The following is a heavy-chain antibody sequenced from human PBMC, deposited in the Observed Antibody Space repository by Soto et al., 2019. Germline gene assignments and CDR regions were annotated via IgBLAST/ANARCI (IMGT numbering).Heavy chain of an antibody. V-gene: IGHV1-3*01. J-gene: IGHJ3*02. CDR1: GYTFTSYA. D-gene: IGHD2-15*01. CDR3: ASVQDIVVPTYAFDI. Sequence: ASVKVSCKASGYTFTSYAMHWVRQAPGQRLEWMGWINAGNGNTKYSQKFQGRVTITRDTSASTAYMELSSLRSEDTAVYYCASVQDIVVPTYAFDIWGQGTMVTVSS. CDR2: INAGNGNT.